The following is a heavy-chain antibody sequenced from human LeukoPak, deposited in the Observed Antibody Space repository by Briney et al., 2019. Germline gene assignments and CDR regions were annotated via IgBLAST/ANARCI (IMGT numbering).Heavy chain of an antibody. CDR2: INHSGST. CDR3: ARVSLAPNVVVTDLLDY. D-gene: IGHD2-21*02. CDR1: GGSFSGYY. Sequence: SETLSLTCAVYGGSFSGYYWSWIRQPPGKGLEWIGEINHSGSTNYNPSLKNRFTISVDTSKNQFSLKLSSVTAADTAVYYCARVSLAPNVVVTDLLDYWGQGTLVTVSS. J-gene: IGHJ4*02. V-gene: IGHV4-34*01.